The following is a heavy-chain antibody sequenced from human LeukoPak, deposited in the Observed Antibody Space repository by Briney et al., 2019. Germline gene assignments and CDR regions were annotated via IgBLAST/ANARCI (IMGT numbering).Heavy chain of an antibody. D-gene: IGHD1-26*01. CDR1: GFTFSSYA. Sequence: GGSLRLSCAASGFTFSSYAMHWVRQAPGKGLEWVAVISYDGSNKYYADSVKGRFTISRDNSKNTLYLQMNSLRAEDTAVYYCARTWELLPDFDYWGQGTLVTVSS. J-gene: IGHJ4*02. CDR2: ISYDGSNK. V-gene: IGHV3-30-3*01. CDR3: ARTWELLPDFDY.